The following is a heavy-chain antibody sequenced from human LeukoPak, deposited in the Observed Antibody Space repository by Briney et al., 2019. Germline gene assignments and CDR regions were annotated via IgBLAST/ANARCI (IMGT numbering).Heavy chain of an antibody. D-gene: IGHD3-3*01. CDR2: IYYSGST. CDR1: GGSISSYY. V-gene: IGHV4-59*01. J-gene: IGHJ4*02. CDR3: ARADFWSGYPPFYFDY. Sequence: SETLSLTCTVSGGSISSYYWSWIRQPPGKGLEWIGYIYYSGSTNYNPSLKSRVTISVDTSKNQFSLKLSSVTAADTAVYYCARADFWSGYPPFYFDYWGQGTLVTVSS.